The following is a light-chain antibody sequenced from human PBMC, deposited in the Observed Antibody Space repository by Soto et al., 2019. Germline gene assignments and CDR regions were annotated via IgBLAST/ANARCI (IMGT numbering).Light chain of an antibody. V-gene: IGKV3-15*01. CDR2: GAS. Sequence: EIVMTQSPATLSVSPGERATLSCRASQSVSSNLAWYQQKPGQAPRLLIYGASNRATGIPARFSGSGSGTEFTLTISGLQSEDFAVYYCQQYDNWPRTFGQGTKVEIK. CDR3: QQYDNWPRT. J-gene: IGKJ1*01. CDR1: QSVSSN.